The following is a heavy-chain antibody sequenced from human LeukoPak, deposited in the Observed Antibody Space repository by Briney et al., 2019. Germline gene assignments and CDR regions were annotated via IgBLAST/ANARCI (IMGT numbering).Heavy chain of an antibody. CDR2: IFYSGST. Sequence: SETLSLTCTVSGGSISSSTYYWGWIRQPPGKGPEWIGSIFYSGSTHYNPSLKSRVTISVDTSKNQFSLKLNSVTAADTAVYYCARRDRTEAAGYDYWGQGTLVTVSS. V-gene: IGHV4-39*01. D-gene: IGHD6-13*01. J-gene: IGHJ4*02. CDR3: ARRDRTEAAGYDY. CDR1: GGSISSSTYY.